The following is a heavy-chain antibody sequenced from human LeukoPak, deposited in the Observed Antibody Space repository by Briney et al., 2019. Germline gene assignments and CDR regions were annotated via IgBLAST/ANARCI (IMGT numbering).Heavy chain of an antibody. CDR3: ARDSDGKWGSYRSYWFDP. Sequence: SVKVSCKASGGTFSSYAISWVRQAPGQGLEWMGRIIPIFGTANYAQKFQGRVTITTDESTSTAYMELSSLRSEDTAVYYCARDSDGKWGSYRSYWFDPWGQGTLVTVSS. J-gene: IGHJ5*02. D-gene: IGHD3-16*02. CDR2: IIPIFGTA. V-gene: IGHV1-69*05. CDR1: GGTFSSYA.